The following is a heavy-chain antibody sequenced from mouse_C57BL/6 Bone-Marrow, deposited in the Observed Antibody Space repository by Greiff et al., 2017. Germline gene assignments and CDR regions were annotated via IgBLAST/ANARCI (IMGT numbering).Heavy chain of an antibody. CDR3: ARGEGYDY. D-gene: IGHD2-13*01. J-gene: IGHJ2*01. CDR1: GYTFTNYW. Sequence: QVQLKESGAELVRPGTSVKMSCKASGYTFTNYWIGWAKQRPGHGLEWIGDIYPGGGYTNYNEKFKGKATLTADKSSSTAYMQVSSLTSEDSAIYYWARGEGYDYWGRGTTLTVAA. V-gene: IGHV1-63*01. CDR2: IYPGGGYT.